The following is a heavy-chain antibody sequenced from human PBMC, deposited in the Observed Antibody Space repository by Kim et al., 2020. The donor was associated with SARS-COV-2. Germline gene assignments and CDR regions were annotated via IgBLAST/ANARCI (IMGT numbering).Heavy chain of an antibody. CDR2: IRSKAYGGTT. CDR3: TSGRGLRFLEWLSWGTYYYYGMDV. CDR1: GFTFGDYA. Sequence: GGSLRLSCTASGFTFGDYAMSWVRQAPGKGLEWVGFIRSKAYGGTTEYAASVKGRFTISRDDSKSIAYLQMNSLKTEDTAVYYCTSGRGLRFLEWLSWGTYYYYGMDVWGQGTTVTVSS. J-gene: IGHJ6*02. D-gene: IGHD3-3*01. V-gene: IGHV3-49*04.